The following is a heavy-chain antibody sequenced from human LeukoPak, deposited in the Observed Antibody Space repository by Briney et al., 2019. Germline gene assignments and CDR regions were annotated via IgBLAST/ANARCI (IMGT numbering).Heavy chain of an antibody. J-gene: IGHJ6*02. D-gene: IGHD3-3*01. V-gene: IGHV4-30-2*01. CDR3: ARGTPYYDFWSGSLGGYGMDV. CDR1: GGSISSGGYS. CDR2: IYHSGST. Sequence: SQTLSLTCAVSGGSISSGGYSRSWIRQPPGKGLEWIGYIYHSGSTYYNPSLKSRVTISVDRSKNQFSLKLSSVTAADTAVYYCARGTPYYDFWSGSLGGYGMDVWGQGTTVTVSS.